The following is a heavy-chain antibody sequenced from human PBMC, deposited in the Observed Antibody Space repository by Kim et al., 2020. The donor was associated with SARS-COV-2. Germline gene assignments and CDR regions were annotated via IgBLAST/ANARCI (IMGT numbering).Heavy chain of an antibody. CDR2: ISSSSSYI. CDR1: GFTFSSYS. V-gene: IGHV3-21*01. D-gene: IGHD3-10*01. CDR3: ARVRGGRGSRLAY. Sequence: GGSLRLSCAASGFTFSSYSMNWVRQAPGKGLEWVSSISSSSSYIYYADSVKGRFTISRDNAKNSLYLQMNSLRAEDTAVYYCARVRGGRGSRLAYWGQGTLGTVS. J-gene: IGHJ4*02.